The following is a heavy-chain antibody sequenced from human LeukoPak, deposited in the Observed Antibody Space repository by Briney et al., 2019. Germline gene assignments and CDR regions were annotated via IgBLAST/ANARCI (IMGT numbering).Heavy chain of an antibody. CDR3: AKELGYCSSTSCYHDAFDI. V-gene: IGHV3-23*01. CDR1: GFTFSSYA. J-gene: IGHJ3*02. D-gene: IGHD2-2*01. Sequence: GGSLRLSCAASGFTFSSYAMSWVRQAPGKGLEWVSAISGSGGSTYYADSVKGRFTISRDNAKSSLYLQMNSLRAEDTAVYYCAKELGYCSSTSCYHDAFDIWGQGTMVTVSS. CDR2: ISGSGGST.